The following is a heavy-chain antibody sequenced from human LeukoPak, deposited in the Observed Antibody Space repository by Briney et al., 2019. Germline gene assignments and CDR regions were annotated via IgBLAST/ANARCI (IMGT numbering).Heavy chain of an antibody. CDR2: IYYSGSP. CDR3: ARDLHGSVNFDY. V-gene: IGHV4-59*01. CDR1: GGSFSRYY. Sequence: SETLSLTCTVSGGSFSRYYWTWIRQPPGKGLEWLGYIYYSGSPNYNPSLKSRVTILLDMSKNQYSLKLSSATPADTAMYYCARDLHGSVNFDYWGPGILVTVSS. J-gene: IGHJ4*02. D-gene: IGHD3-10*01.